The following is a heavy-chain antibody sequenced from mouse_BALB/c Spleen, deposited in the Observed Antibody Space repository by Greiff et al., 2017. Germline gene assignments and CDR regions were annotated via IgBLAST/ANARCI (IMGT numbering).Heavy chain of an antibody. CDR1: GYTFTSYW. V-gene: IGHV1-87*01. J-gene: IGHJ4*01. D-gene: IGHD2-10*01. CDR3: ARGDSYPYYAMDY. Sequence: VQLQQSGAELARPGASVKLSCKASGYTFTSYWMQWVKQRPGQGLEWIGAIYPGDGDTRYTQKFKGKATLTADKSSSTAYMQLSSLASEDSAVYYCARGDSYPYYAMDYWGQGTSVTVSS. CDR2: IYPGDGDT.